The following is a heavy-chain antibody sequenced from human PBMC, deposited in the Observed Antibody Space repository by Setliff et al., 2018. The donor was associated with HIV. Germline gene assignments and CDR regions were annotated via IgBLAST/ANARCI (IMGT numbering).Heavy chain of an antibody. J-gene: IGHJ4*02. V-gene: IGHV4-59*12. CDR2: INYSGRT. D-gene: IGHD4-17*01. CDR3: AREIYGGNSRPFDY. Sequence: SETLSLTCTVSGGSINTYWSWIRQPPGKGLEWIGYINYSGRTNYNPSLKSRATISLDTSKNQFSLKLTSVTAADTAVYYCAREIYGGNSRPFDYWGQGTLVTVSS. CDR1: GGSINTY.